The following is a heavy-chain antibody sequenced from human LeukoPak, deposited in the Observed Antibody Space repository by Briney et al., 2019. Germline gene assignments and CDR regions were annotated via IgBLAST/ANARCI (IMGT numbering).Heavy chain of an antibody. Sequence: PGRSLRLSCAASGFTFDDYAMHWVRQAPGKGLEWVSGISWNSGSIGYADSVKGRFTISRDNAKNSLYLQMNSLRAEDTALYYCAKDKLRYFDWLLDYWGQGTLVTVSS. V-gene: IGHV3-9*01. CDR1: GFTFDDYA. CDR2: ISWNSGSI. D-gene: IGHD3-9*01. CDR3: AKDKLRYFDWLLDY. J-gene: IGHJ4*02.